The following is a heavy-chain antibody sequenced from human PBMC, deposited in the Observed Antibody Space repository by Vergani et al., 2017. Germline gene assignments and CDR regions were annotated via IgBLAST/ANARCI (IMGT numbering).Heavy chain of an antibody. CDR1: GESFSSFY. CDR2: INNDGHT. Sequence: QVQLQQWGAGVVKPSGTLSLTCAVFGESFSSFYWSWIRQPPGKGLEWIGEINNDGHTNYNPSLESRVTVSRDTAKNQFSLNLMSVTAADTGLYFCASRRPRLNLGSKSNAGTFDSWGQGTLVTVSS. D-gene: IGHD3-10*01. J-gene: IGHJ4*02. V-gene: IGHV4-34*02. CDR3: ASRRPRLNLGSKSNAGTFDS.